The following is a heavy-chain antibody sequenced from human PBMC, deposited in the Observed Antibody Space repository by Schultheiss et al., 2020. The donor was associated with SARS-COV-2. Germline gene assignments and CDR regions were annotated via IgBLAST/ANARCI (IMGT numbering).Heavy chain of an antibody. D-gene: IGHD5-18*01. CDR2: INSDGRDT. Sequence: GESLKVSCAASGFTFSSYGMHWVRQDPGRGLVSVSLINSDGRDTRYADSVKGRFIISRDNTKNTLYLQMNSLRAEDTAVYYCARDPDTPMTLDYWGQGTLVTVSS. J-gene: IGHJ4*02. CDR3: ARDPDTPMTLDY. CDR1: GFTFSSYG. V-gene: IGHV3-74*01.